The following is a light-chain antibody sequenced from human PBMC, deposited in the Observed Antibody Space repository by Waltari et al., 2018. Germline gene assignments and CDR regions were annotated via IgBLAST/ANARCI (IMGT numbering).Light chain of an antibody. CDR2: GTF. V-gene: IGKV3-15*01. CDR1: QSVSPK. CDR3: QQYHDSPRT. Sequence: IVMTQSPATLSVSPGETVSLSCRAGQSVSPKFAWYPQKPGQAPRLLIYGTFVRATGIPGRFSGSESGTEFTLTISSLQSEDFALYYCQQYHDSPRTFGGGTKVEI. J-gene: IGKJ4*01.